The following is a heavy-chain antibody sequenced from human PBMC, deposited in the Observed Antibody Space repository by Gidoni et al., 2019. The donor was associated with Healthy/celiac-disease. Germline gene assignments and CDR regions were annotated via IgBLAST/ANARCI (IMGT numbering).Heavy chain of an antibody. V-gene: IGHV3-53*02. D-gene: IGHD6-19*01. CDR3: ARVRSFRGAVAGTPPHGRGD. Sequence: EVQLVETGGGLIQPGGSLRLSCAASGFTVSSNYMSWVRQAPGKGLEWVSVIYSGGSTYYTDSVKGRFTISRDNSKNTLYLQMNSLRAEDTAVYYCARVRSFRGAVAGTPPHGRGDWGQGTLVTVSS. CDR2: IYSGGST. CDR1: GFTVSSNY. J-gene: IGHJ4*02.